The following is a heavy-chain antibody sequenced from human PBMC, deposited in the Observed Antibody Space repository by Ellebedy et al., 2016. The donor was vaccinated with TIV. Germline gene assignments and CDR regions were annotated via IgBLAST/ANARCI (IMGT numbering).Heavy chain of an antibody. CDR3: AKGTQWLGRSCFDY. V-gene: IGHV3-23*01. Sequence: PGGSLRLSCAASGFIFRNYAMSWVRQAPGKGLEWVLTISCSGRSTYYADSVKGRFTISRDNSKNTLYLHMNSLRAEDTAVYHCAKGTQWLGRSCFDYWGQGTLVTVSS. CDR2: ISCSGRST. CDR1: GFIFRNYA. J-gene: IGHJ4*02. D-gene: IGHD6-19*01.